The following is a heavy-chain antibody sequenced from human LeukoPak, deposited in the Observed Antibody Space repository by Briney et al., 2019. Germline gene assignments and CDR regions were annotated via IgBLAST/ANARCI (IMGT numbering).Heavy chain of an antibody. CDR2: IDPSDSYT. V-gene: IGHV5-10-1*01. CDR3: ARRYGSYYYFDY. Sequence: GESLTISCKSSGYSFTSYCISWVRQMPGKGLEWMGRIDPSDSYTNYSPSFQGHVTISADKSISTAYLQWSSLKASDTAMYYCARRYGSYYYFDYWGQVTLVTVSS. CDR1: GYSFTSYC. D-gene: IGHD1-26*01. J-gene: IGHJ4*02.